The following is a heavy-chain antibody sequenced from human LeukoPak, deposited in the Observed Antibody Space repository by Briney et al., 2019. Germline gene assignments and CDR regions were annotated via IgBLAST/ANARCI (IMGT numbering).Heavy chain of an antibody. Sequence: GGSLKLSCAASGFTFSNYNFYWVRQAPGKGLEWVSSISSTSSYIYYADSMKGRFTISRDNAKNSLYLQMNSLRAEDTAVYYCARALWSGPVYYGMDVWGQGTTVTVSS. V-gene: IGHV3-21*01. CDR1: GFTFSNYN. CDR2: ISSTSSYI. CDR3: ARALWSGPVYYGMDV. J-gene: IGHJ6*02. D-gene: IGHD3-10*01.